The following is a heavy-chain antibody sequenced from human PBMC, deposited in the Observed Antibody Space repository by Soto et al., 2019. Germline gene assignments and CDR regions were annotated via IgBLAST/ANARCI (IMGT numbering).Heavy chain of an antibody. J-gene: IGHJ4*02. CDR3: AKAVVLEAVSTRFAY. CDR1: GFTFSIYS. D-gene: IGHD2-8*01. V-gene: IGHV3-23*01. CDR2: ISCTGGST. Sequence: GVSLRLSCAPAGFTFSIYSSNWIRQAPVKGLEWVSSISCTGGSTYYADSVKARFTITADNSKNTVYLKMNSLRAEDTAVYYCAKAVVLEAVSTRFAYWGQGTLVTVSS.